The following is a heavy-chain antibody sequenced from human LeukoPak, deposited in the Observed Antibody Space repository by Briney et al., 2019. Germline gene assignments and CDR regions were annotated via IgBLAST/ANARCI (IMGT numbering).Heavy chain of an antibody. Sequence: PSQTLSLTCTVSGGSVSSGSYYWSWIRQPPGKGLEWIGYIYYSGSTNYNPSLKSRVTISVDTSKNQFSLKLSSVTAADTAVYYCARAPIVATTTFDYWGQGTLVTVSS. CDR1: GGSVSSGSYY. D-gene: IGHD5-12*01. V-gene: IGHV4-61*01. J-gene: IGHJ4*02. CDR2: IYYSGST. CDR3: ARAPIVATTTFDY.